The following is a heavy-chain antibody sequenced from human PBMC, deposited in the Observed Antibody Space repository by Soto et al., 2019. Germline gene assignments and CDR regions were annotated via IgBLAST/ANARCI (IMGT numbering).Heavy chain of an antibody. CDR1: GDSVSSDGYY. Sequence: QVQVQESGPGLVKPSQTLSLTCTVSGDSVSSDGYYWTWIRQRPGKGLEWIGDIYYSGSTSYHPSLQSRVTISVHTSDNHLSLNLNSVTAADTAVYYCARRHDILTGPDAFDIWGQGTRVTVSS. J-gene: IGHJ3*02. D-gene: IGHD3-9*01. CDR2: IYYSGST. V-gene: IGHV4-31*02. CDR3: ARRHDILTGPDAFDI.